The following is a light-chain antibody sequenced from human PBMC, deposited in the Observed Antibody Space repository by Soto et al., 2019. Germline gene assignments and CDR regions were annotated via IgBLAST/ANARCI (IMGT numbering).Light chain of an antibody. CDR1: TGDVTSGHY. CDR3: LLSYSGGVV. Sequence: QAVVTQEPALTVYPGGTVTLTCGSSTGDVTSGHYPYWFQQKPGQAPRTLISDTNNKLSWTPARFSGSLLGGQAALTLSGAQPEDEAEYYCLLSYSGGVVFGGGTKLTVL. V-gene: IGLV7-46*01. CDR2: DTN. J-gene: IGLJ2*01.